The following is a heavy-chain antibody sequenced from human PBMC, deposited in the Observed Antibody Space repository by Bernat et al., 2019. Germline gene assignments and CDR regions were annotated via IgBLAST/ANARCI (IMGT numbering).Heavy chain of an antibody. Sequence: QLQLQESGPGLVKPSETLSLTCTVSGGSISSSSYYWGWIRQPPGKGLEWIGSIYYSGSTYYNPSLKSRVTISVDTSKSQFSLKLSSVTAADTAVYYCARPDFIAPYSRSWYYWGQGTLVTVSS. CDR2: IYYSGST. CDR3: ARPDFIAPYSRSWYY. V-gene: IGHV4-39*01. CDR1: GGSISSSSYY. J-gene: IGHJ4*02. D-gene: IGHD6-13*01.